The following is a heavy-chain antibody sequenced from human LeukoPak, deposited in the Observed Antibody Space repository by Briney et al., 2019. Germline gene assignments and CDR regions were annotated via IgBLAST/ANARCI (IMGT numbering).Heavy chain of an antibody. Sequence: GRSLRLSCAASGFTFSSYAMGWVRQAPGTGLEWFSAISGSGGFSTYYADSVKGRFTISRDNSKNTLYLQMNSLRAEDTAVYYCAKGNLRGPPPNIDYWGQGTLVTVSS. CDR2: ISGSGGFST. J-gene: IGHJ4*02. CDR3: AKGNLRGPPPNIDY. D-gene: IGHD5/OR15-5a*01. V-gene: IGHV3-23*01. CDR1: GFTFSSYA.